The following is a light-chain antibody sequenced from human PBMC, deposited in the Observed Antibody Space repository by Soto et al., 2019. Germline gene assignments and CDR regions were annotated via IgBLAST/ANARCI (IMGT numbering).Light chain of an antibody. CDR1: QSVSNNY. J-gene: IGKJ1*01. CDR3: QQRSNWPPT. CDR2: GAS. V-gene: IGKV3D-20*02. Sequence: EIVLTQSPGTLSLSPGERATLSCRASQSVSNNYLAWYQQKPGQAPRLLIYGASSRATGIPDRFSGSGSGTDFTLTISSLEPEDFAVYYCQQRSNWPPTFGQGTKVDIK.